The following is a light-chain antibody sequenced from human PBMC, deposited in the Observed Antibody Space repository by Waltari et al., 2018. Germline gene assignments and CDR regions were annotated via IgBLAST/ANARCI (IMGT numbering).Light chain of an antibody. Sequence: QSALTQPRSVSGSPGQSVTISCTGTSSDVGGYNHVSWYQQHPGKAPKLMIYDVNKRPSGVHDRFSGSKSGNTASLTISGLQAEDEADYSCCSYTGSYTYVVFGGGTKLTVL. V-gene: IGLV2-11*01. J-gene: IGLJ2*01. CDR1: SSDVGGYNH. CDR2: DVN. CDR3: CSYTGSYTYVV.